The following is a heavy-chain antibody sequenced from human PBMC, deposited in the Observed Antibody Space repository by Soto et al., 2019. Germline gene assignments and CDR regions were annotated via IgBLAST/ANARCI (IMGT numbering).Heavy chain of an antibody. CDR3: ATSNWFDP. Sequence: QLQLQESGPGLVKPSETLPLTWTVSGGSISSRGYYWGWIRQPPGKGREWIGTIYYSGSTYYNPTLKSRVTISVDTSKNQFSLKLSSVTAADPAVYYCATSNWFDPWGQGTLVTVSS. CDR2: IYYSGST. V-gene: IGHV4-39*01. J-gene: IGHJ5*02. CDR1: GGSISSRGYY.